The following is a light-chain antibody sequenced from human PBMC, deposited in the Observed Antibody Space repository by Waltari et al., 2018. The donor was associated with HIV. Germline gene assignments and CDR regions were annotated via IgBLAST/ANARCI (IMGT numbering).Light chain of an antibody. V-gene: IGLV3-21*04. CDR1: KIASKW. Sequence: YVLTQLHSVSVAPANTALVTCGATKIASKWVPWYQQTPGQAPLLVIYYDSARPSGIPERFSGSNSGNTATLTISRVEAGDEADYYCQVWDSSSDHVVFGGGTNLTVL. CDR3: QVWDSSSDHVV. CDR2: YDS. J-gene: IGLJ2*01.